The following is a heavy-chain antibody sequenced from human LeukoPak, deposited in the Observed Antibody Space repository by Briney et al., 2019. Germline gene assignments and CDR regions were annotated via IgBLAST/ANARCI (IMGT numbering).Heavy chain of an antibody. Sequence: GGSLRLSGSATGFSFSRSAMHWVRQAPGMGLDWVAVISYDGSNKYYADSVKGRFTISRDNSKNTLYLQMNSLRAEDTAVYYCARTSSGYEDLDYWGQGTLVTVSS. CDR2: ISYDGSNK. CDR3: ARTSSGYEDLDY. J-gene: IGHJ4*02. D-gene: IGHD5-12*01. V-gene: IGHV3-30*04. CDR1: GFSFSRSA.